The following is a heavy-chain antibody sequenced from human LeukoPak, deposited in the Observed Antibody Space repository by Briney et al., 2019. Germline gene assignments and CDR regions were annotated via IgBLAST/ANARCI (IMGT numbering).Heavy chain of an antibody. J-gene: IGHJ4*02. CDR2: ISGSGGGI. CDR1: GFTFSNYA. Sequence: PGGSLRLSCAASGFTFSNYAMTWVRRAPGKGLEWVSVISGSGGGIYYADFVKGRFTISRDNSKNTLYLQMNSLRVEDTAAYYCAKAYGSGSNGAYHFDYWGQGTLVTVSS. CDR3: AKAYGSGSNGAYHFDY. D-gene: IGHD3-10*01. V-gene: IGHV3-23*01.